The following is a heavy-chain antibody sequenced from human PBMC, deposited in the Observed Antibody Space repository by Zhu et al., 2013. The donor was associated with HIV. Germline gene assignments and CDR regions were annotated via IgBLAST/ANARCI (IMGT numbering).Heavy chain of an antibody. CDR3: AREGVSVVGATSGLGGLDI. Sequence: QVQLVQSGAEVRKPGASVKVSCKPSGYTFTSYDINWVRQAPGQGLEWMGWMNSNSGNTGYAQNFEGTVTMTRDTSTSTVYMDLSSLTSEDTAVYYCAREGVSVVGATSGLGGLDIWGQGTVVTVSS. D-gene: IGHD1-26*01. CDR2: MNSNSGNT. CDR1: GYTFTSYD. V-gene: IGHV1-8*02. J-gene: IGHJ3*02.